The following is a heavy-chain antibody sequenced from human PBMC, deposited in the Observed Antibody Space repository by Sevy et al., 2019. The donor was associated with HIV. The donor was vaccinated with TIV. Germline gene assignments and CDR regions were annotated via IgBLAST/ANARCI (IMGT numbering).Heavy chain of an antibody. Sequence: GGSLRLSCAASGFTFSNYGMHWVRQAPGKGLERVAVIWNDGSNKYYADSVKGRFTISRDNSKNTLYLQMNSPRVEDTAVYFCARGGDFNDRSAKRDFDYWGQGTLVTVS. J-gene: IGHJ4*02. CDR1: GFTFSNYG. CDR3: ARGGDFNDRSAKRDFDY. V-gene: IGHV3-33*01. CDR2: IWNDGSNK. D-gene: IGHD3-22*01.